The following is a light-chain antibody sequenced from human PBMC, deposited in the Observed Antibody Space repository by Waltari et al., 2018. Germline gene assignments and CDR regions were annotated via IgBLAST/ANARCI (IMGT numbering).Light chain of an antibody. J-gene: IGLJ2*01. CDR2: DVS. Sequence: QPALTQPASVSGSPGQPITLSRPGTSMYVCHYNVVPWLQPHPGKTPKLLIYDVSNRPSGVSNRFSGSKSGNTASLTISGLQAEDEADYYCSSFTISTTVVFGEGTKLTVL. CDR1: SMYVCHYNV. CDR3: SSFTISTTVV. V-gene: IGLV2-14*03.